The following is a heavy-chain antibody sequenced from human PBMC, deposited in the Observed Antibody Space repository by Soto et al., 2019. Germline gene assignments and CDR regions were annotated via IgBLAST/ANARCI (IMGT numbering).Heavy chain of an antibody. CDR3: ARCRRWLQLGAYYYYYGMDF. CDR2: IIPIFGTA. CDR1: GGTFSSYA. J-gene: IGHJ6*02. D-gene: IGHD5-12*01. Sequence: ASVKVSCKASGGTFSSYAISWVRQAPGQGLEWMGGIIPIFGTANYAQKFQGRVTITADESTSTAYMELSSLRSEDTAVYYCARCRRWLQLGAYYYYYGMDFWGQGTTVTVSS. V-gene: IGHV1-69*13.